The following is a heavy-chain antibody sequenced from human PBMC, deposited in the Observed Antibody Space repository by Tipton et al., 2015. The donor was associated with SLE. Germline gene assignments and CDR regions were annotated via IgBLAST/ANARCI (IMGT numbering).Heavy chain of an antibody. CDR2: INPNTGGT. Sequence: QSGAEVKKPGASVKVSCKASGYTFTGYYVHWVRQAPGQGLEWMGRINPNTGGTNYAQKFQGRVTMTTDTSTSTAYMELRSLRSDDTAVYYCARDGSTMDWFDPWGQGTLVTVSS. D-gene: IGHD5/OR15-5a*01. J-gene: IGHJ5*02. CDR3: ARDGSTMDWFDP. V-gene: IGHV1-2*06. CDR1: GYTFTGYY.